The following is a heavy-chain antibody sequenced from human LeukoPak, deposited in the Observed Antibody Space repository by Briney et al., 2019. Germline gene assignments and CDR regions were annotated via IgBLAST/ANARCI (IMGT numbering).Heavy chain of an antibody. CDR3: SRDISSLARGYSYGSHYYYGIDL. CDR1: GFTFSYYS. D-gene: IGHD5-18*01. Sequence: GGSLRLSCAASGFTFSYYSMNWVRQTPGKGLEWVSSIRSSSSYIYYADSVKGRFTISRDNAKNSLCVQMNSLRAEDTAVYYCSRDISSLARGYSYGSHYYYGIDLWGQGTTVTVSS. J-gene: IGHJ6*02. V-gene: IGHV3-21*01. CDR2: IRSSSSYI.